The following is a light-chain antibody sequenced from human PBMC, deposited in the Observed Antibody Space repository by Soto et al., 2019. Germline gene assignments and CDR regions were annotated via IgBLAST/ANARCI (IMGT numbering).Light chain of an antibody. CDR1: SSDVGVSNF. CDR2: EVS. J-gene: IGLJ3*02. Sequence: QSALTQPASVSGSPGQSITISCTGTSSDVGVSNFVSWYQQYPGKAPKLIIYEVSNRPSGVSNRFSGSKSGNTASLAISGLQAEDEADYYCNSYRTSTTGVWVFGGGTKVTVL. CDR3: NSYRTSTTGVWV. V-gene: IGLV2-14*01.